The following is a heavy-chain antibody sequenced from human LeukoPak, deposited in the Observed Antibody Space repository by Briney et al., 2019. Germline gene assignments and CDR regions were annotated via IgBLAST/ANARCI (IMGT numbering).Heavy chain of an antibody. Sequence: SVKVSCKASGGTFSSYAISWVRQAPGQGLEWMGGIIPIFGTANYAQKFQARVTITTDESTSTAYTELSSRRSEYTAVYYCARDGGYNWNYRFDYWGQGTLVTVSS. CDR1: GGTFSSYA. J-gene: IGHJ4*02. V-gene: IGHV1-69*05. D-gene: IGHD1-7*01. CDR2: IIPIFGTA. CDR3: ARDGGYNWNYRFDY.